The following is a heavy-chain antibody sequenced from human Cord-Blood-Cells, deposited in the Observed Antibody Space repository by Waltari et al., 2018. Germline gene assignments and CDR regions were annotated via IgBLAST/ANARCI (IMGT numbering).Heavy chain of an antibody. Sequence: EVQLVESGGVVVQPGGSLSTSCAASGFTFDDYAMHWVRQAPGKGLECVFLISWDGGSTYYAYSVKGRFTISRDNSKNSLYLQMNSLRAEDTALYYCARGGSPLAAAGNWFDPWGQGTLVTVSS. J-gene: IGHJ5*02. CDR1: GFTFDDYA. D-gene: IGHD6-13*01. CDR3: ARGGSPLAAAGNWFDP. V-gene: IGHV3-43D*04. CDR2: ISWDGGST.